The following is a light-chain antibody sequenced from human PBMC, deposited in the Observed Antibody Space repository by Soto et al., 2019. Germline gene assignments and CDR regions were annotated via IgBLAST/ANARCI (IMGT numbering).Light chain of an antibody. J-gene: IGKJ1*01. CDR2: GAS. V-gene: IGKV3D-15*01. Sequence: EIVMTQSPATLSVSPGERATLSCRASQSVSSNLAWYQQKPGQAPRLLIYGASTRATGNPARFSGSGSGTEFTLTISSLQSEDFPVYYCQQYNNWPRTFGQGTKVEIK. CDR1: QSVSSN. CDR3: QQYNNWPRT.